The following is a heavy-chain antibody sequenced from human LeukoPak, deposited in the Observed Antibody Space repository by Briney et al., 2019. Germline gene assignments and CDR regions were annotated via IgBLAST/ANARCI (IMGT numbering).Heavy chain of an antibody. CDR3: AKDVLARYSSIWYYFDY. Sequence: GSLRLSCAASGFTFSSYAMSWVRQAPGKGLEWVSAISSSGGSTYYADSVKGRFTISRDNSRNTLYLQMNSLRAEDTAVYYCAKDVLARYSSIWYYFDYWGQGILVTVSS. D-gene: IGHD6-13*01. CDR2: ISSSGGST. J-gene: IGHJ4*02. V-gene: IGHV3-23*01. CDR1: GFTFSSYA.